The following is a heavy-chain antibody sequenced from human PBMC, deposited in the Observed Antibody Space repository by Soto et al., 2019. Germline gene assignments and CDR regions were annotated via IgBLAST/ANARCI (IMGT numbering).Heavy chain of an antibody. J-gene: IGHJ4*02. CDR3: ARDSSPGPVDH. V-gene: IGHV3-48*01. CDR1: GFTFRGYS. CDR2: ISGSSSTM. Sequence: EVQLVESGGGLVQPGGSLRLSCVASGFTFRGYSMNWVRRAPGKGLEWVSYISGSSSTMYYADSVKSRFTISRDNAKNSLYLQMNSLRAEDTAVYYCARDSSPGPVDHWGQGTLVTVSS. D-gene: IGHD6-6*01.